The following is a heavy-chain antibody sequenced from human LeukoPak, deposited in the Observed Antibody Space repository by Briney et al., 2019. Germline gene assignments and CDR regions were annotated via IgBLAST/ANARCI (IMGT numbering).Heavy chain of an antibody. CDR3: ARVLPMYYYGSGGYYRTAEYFQH. V-gene: IGHV4-4*07. Sequence: SETLSLTCTVSGGSISSYYWSWIRQPAGKGLEWIGRIYTIGSTNYNPSLKSRVTMSVDTSKNQFSLKLSSVTAADTAVCYYARVLPMYYYGSGGYYRTAEYFQHWARAPWSPSPQ. CDR1: GGSISSYY. J-gene: IGHJ1*01. CDR2: IYTIGST. D-gene: IGHD3-10*01.